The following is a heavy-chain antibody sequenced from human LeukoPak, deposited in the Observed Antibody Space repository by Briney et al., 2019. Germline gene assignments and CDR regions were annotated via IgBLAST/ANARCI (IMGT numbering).Heavy chain of an antibody. J-gene: IGHJ4*02. CDR1: GFSFESYG. Sequence: GGSLRLSCAASGFSFESYGMTWVRQVPGKGLEWVSYINWNGGNTDYADSVKGRFTISRDNGMSSLYLQMNSLRAEDTALYYCARDYGSGSYYNGIDYWGQGTLVSVSS. CDR2: INWNGGNT. CDR3: ARDYGSGSYYNGIDY. V-gene: IGHV3-20*04. D-gene: IGHD3-10*01.